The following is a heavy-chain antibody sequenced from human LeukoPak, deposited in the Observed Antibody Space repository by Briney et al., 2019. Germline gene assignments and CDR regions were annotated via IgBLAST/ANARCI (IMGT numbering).Heavy chain of an antibody. CDR3: TTLTTTYYYGVDV. J-gene: IGHJ6*02. Sequence: PGGSLRLSCTASGFTFGDYAMSWFRQAPGKGLEWVGRIKSKADGGTTDYDAPVKGRFTISRDDSKNILYLQMNSLTTEDTAVYYCTTLTTTYYYGVDVWGQGTTVTVSS. D-gene: IGHD3-3*01. V-gene: IGHV3-15*01. CDR2: IKSKADGGTT. CDR1: GFTFGDYA.